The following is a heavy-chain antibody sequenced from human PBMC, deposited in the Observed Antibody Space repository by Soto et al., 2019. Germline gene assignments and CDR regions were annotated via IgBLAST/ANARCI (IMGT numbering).Heavy chain of an antibody. CDR2: ISAYNGNT. V-gene: IGHV1-18*04. D-gene: IGHD2-21*02. J-gene: IGHJ5*02. CDR1: GYTFTSYG. CDR3: ARRDLAYCGGDCYSDWFDP. Sequence: QVQLVQSGAEVKKPGASVKVSCKASGYTFTSYGISWVRQAPGQGLEWMGWISAYNGNTNYAQKLQGRVTMTTDTSTSTAYMELRSLRSDDTAVYYCARRDLAYCGGDCYSDWFDPWGQGILVTVSS.